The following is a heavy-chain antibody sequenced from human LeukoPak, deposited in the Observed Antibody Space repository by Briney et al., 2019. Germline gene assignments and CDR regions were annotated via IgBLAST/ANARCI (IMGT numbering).Heavy chain of an antibody. CDR1: GGSISSSSYY. V-gene: IGHV4-39*07. Sequence: PSETLSLTCTVSGGSISSSSYYWGWVRQPPGKGLEWIGSIYYSGSTYYNPSLKSRVSISVDTSKNKFSLKLSSVTAADTAVYYCARDNLLLEWSNYYMDVWGKGTTVTVSS. J-gene: IGHJ6*03. CDR3: ARDNLLLEWSNYYMDV. CDR2: IYYSGST. D-gene: IGHD3-3*01.